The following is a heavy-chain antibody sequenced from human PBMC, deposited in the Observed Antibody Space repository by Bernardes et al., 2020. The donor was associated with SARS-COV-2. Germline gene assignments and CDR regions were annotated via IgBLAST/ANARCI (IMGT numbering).Heavy chain of an antibody. Sequence: GGSLRLSCAASGFTFSSYAMSWVRQAPGKGLEWVSAISGSGGSTYYADSVKGRFTISRDNSKNTLYLQMNSLRAEDTAVYYCAKVKDYSYYYYYYGMDVWGQGTTVTVSS. CDR2: ISGSGGST. V-gene: IGHV3-23*01. CDR1: GFTFSSYA. J-gene: IGHJ6*02. CDR3: AKVKDYSYYYYYYGMDV. D-gene: IGHD5-18*01.